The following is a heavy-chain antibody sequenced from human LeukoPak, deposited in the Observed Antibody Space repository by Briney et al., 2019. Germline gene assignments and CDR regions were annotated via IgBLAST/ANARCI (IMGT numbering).Heavy chain of an antibody. Sequence: PSETLSLTCAVYGGSLSGYYWSWIRQPPGKGLEWIGEINHSGSTNYNPSLKSRVTISVDTSKNQFSLKLSSVTAADTAVYYCARLTTMVRGALLYYYYYYMDVWGKGTTVTISS. CDR1: GGSLSGYY. V-gene: IGHV4-34*01. D-gene: IGHD3-10*01. CDR2: INHSGST. J-gene: IGHJ6*03. CDR3: ARLTTMVRGALLYYYYYYMDV.